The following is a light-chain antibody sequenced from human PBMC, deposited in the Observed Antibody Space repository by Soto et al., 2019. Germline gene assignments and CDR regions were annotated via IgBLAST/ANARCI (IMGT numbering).Light chain of an antibody. CDR2: RAS. CDR3: QQYMDYPWT. CDR1: RSISNW. V-gene: IGKV1-5*03. Sequence: EIQMTQSPSTLSASIGDRVTITCRASRSISNWLAWFQQTPGKAPKLLVHRASSLGDGVPSRFSGSGSGTEFTLTISSLQPDDYATYYCQQYMDYPWTFGQGTTVEIK. J-gene: IGKJ1*01.